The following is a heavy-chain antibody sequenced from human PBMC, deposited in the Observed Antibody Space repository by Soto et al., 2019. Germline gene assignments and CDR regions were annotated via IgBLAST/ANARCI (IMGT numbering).Heavy chain of an antibody. CDR2: ISSSSSYI. D-gene: IGHD2-15*01. Sequence: PGGSLRLSCAASGFTFSSYSMNWVRQAPGKGLEWVSSISSSSSYIYYADSVKGRFTISRHNAKNSLYLQMNSLRAEDTAVYYCARDLGGYCSGGSCYGWGQGTLVTVSS. V-gene: IGHV3-21*01. J-gene: IGHJ4*02. CDR1: GFTFSSYS. CDR3: ARDLGGYCSGGSCYG.